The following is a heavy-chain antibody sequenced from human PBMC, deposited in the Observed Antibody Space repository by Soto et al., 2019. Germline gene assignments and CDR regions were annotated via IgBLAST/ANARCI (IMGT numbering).Heavy chain of an antibody. CDR1: GGTFSSYA. CDR2: IIPIFGTA. V-gene: IGHV1-69*01. CDR3: ASGPAAIRGLDYYGMDV. J-gene: IGHJ6*02. Sequence: SVKFSCKASGGTFSSYAISWVRQAPGQGLEWMGGIIPIFGTANYAQKFQGRVTITADESTSTAYMELSSLRSEDTAVYYCASGPAAIRGLDYYGMDVWGQGTTVTVSS. D-gene: IGHD2-2*02.